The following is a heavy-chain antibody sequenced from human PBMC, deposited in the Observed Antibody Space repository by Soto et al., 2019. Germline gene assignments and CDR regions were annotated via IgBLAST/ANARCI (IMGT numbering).Heavy chain of an antibody. V-gene: IGHV4-38-2*01. CDR1: GYSISSGYY. Sequence: PSETLSPTCAVSGYSISSGYYCGWIRQPPGKGLEWVGIIYHSGSTYYNPSLKSRVTISVDTSKNQFSLKLSSVTAADTAVYYCARPHYGDYNWYFDLWGRGTLVTVSS. D-gene: IGHD4-17*01. J-gene: IGHJ2*01. CDR3: ARPHYGDYNWYFDL. CDR2: IYHSGST.